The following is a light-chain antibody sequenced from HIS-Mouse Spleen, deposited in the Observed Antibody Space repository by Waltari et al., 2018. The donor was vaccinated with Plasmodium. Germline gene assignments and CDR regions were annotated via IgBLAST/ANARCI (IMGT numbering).Light chain of an antibody. V-gene: IGLV2-8*01. Sequence: SALPQPPSASGSPGQSVTLSCTGTSSDVGGSNYVSWYQQHPGKAPKLMIYEVSKRPSGVPDRFSGSKSGNTASLTVSGLQAEDEADYYCSSYAGSNNLVFGGGTKLTVL. CDR2: EVS. CDR1: SSDVGGSNY. CDR3: SSYAGSNNLV. J-gene: IGLJ2*01.